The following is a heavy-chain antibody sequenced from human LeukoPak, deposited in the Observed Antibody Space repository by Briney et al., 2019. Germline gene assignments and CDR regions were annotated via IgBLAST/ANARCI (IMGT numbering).Heavy chain of an antibody. CDR2: ISAYNGNT. CDR3: ARVGIYYDSRTDGFDY. CDR1: GYTFTSYG. Sequence: ASVKVSCKASGYTFTSYGISWVRQAPGQGLEWMGRISAYNGNTNYAQKLQGRVTMTTDTSTSTAYMELRSLRSDDTAVYYCARVGIYYDSRTDGFDYWGQGTLVTVSS. D-gene: IGHD3-22*01. J-gene: IGHJ4*02. V-gene: IGHV1-18*01.